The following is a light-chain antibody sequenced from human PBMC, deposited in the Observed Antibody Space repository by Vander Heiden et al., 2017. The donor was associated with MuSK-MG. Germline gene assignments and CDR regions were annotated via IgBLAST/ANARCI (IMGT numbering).Light chain of an antibody. V-gene: IGLV6-57*03. Sequence: NFMLTQPHSVSESPGQTVTISCPRSSGSIASNSVQWYQQRPGSAPTTVIYEDNQRPSGVPDRFSGSIDSSSTTATLTIAGLKAEDEDYYYCQAYDSSNVVFGGGTKLTVL. CDR3: QAYDSSNVV. CDR2: EDN. CDR1: SGSIASNS. J-gene: IGLJ2*01.